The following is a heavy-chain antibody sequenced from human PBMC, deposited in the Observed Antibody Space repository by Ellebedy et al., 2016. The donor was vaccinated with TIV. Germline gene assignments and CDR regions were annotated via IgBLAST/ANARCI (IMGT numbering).Heavy chain of an antibody. Sequence: PGGSLRPSCAASGFPFSTYAMPWVRQPPGKGLEWVAALSYDGSNQFYAYSVKGRFTISRDNSKNTLYLQMNSLRADDAAVYYCAKEQTNHYFDSWGQGTLVTVSS. V-gene: IGHV3-30-3*01. J-gene: IGHJ4*02. CDR3: AKEQTNHYFDS. D-gene: IGHD1-14*01. CDR2: LSYDGSNQ. CDR1: GFPFSTYA.